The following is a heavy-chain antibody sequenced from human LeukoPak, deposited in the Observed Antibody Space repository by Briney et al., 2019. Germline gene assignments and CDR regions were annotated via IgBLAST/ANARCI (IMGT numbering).Heavy chain of an antibody. Sequence: GGSLRLSCAASGFTFSDYWMNWVRQAPGKGLEWVANMKEDGSEKYCVDCVKGRFTISRDNAKNSLYLQMNSLRVEDTAVYYCARGPNYGSRSDYFDYWGQGTLVTDSS. J-gene: IGHJ4*02. CDR1: GFTFSDYW. V-gene: IGHV3-7*03. CDR3: ARGPNYGSRSDYFDY. CDR2: MKEDGSEK. D-gene: IGHD3-10*01.